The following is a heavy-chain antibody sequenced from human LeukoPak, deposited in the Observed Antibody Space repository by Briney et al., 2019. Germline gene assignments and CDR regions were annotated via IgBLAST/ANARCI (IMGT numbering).Heavy chain of an antibody. CDR2: ISGSGGST. CDR1: GFTFSSYG. J-gene: IGHJ4*02. V-gene: IGHV3-23*01. D-gene: IGHD3-22*01. Sequence: SGGSLRLSCAASGFTFSSYGMSWVRQAPGKGLEWVSAISGSGGSTYYADSVKGRFTISRDNSKNTLYLQMNSLRAEDTAVYYCARVRPYYYDSSGYRYFDYWGQGTLVTVSS. CDR3: ARVRPYYYDSSGYRYFDY.